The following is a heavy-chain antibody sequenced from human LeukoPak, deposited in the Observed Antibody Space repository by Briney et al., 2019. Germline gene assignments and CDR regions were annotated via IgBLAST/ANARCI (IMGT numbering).Heavy chain of an antibody. V-gene: IGHV3-30*18. Sequence: PGGSLRLSCAASGFTFSSYGMHWVRPAPGKGLEWMAVISYDGSNKYYADSVKGRFTISRDNSNNTLYLQMNSLRAEDTALYYCAKDLLGGYSYGPFDYWGQGTLVTVSS. CDR3: AKDLLGGYSYGPFDY. CDR2: ISYDGSNK. J-gene: IGHJ4*02. CDR1: GFTFSSYG. D-gene: IGHD5-18*01.